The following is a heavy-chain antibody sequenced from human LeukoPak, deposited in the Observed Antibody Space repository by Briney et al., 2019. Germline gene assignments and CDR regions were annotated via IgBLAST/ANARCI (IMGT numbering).Heavy chain of an antibody. CDR2: IYYSGST. V-gene: IGHV4-39*01. J-gene: IGHJ4*02. CDR3: APLGSGFWSGYHN. CDR1: GGSISSSSYY. Sequence: NPSETLSLTCTVSGGSISSSSYYWGWIRQPPGKGLEWIGSIYYSGSTYYNPSLKSRVTISVDTSKNQFSLKLSSVTAADTAVYYCAPLGSGFWSGYHNWGQGTLVTVSS. D-gene: IGHD3-3*01.